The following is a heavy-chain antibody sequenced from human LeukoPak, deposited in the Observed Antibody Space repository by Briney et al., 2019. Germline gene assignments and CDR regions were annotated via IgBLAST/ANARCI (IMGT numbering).Heavy chain of an antibody. Sequence: GGSLRLSCAASGFTFSSYEMNWVRQAPGKGLEWVAFIRYDGSNKYYADSVKGRFTISRDNSKNTLYLQMNSLRAEDTAVYYCAKDLFTITMVRGVIDYWGQGTLVTVSS. CDR1: GFTFSSYE. D-gene: IGHD3-10*01. CDR3: AKDLFTITMVRGVIDY. CDR2: IRYDGSNK. V-gene: IGHV3-30*02. J-gene: IGHJ4*02.